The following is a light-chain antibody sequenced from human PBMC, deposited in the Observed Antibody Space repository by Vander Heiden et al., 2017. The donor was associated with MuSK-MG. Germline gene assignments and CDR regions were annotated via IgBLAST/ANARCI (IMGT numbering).Light chain of an antibody. CDR3: LQHNTYPWT. J-gene: IGKJ1*01. Sequence: DIQMTQSPSSLSASVGDRVTITCRASHGIRNDLAWLQQKPGKAPQRLMYGTSILQGGVPSRFSGSGSGTQFTLTISSLQPEDFATYYCLQHNTYPWTFGQGTRVEMK. CDR1: HGIRND. CDR2: GTS. V-gene: IGKV1-17*01.